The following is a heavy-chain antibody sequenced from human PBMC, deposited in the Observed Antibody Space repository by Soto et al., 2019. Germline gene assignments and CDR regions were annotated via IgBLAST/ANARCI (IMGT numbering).Heavy chain of an antibody. CDR2: IYYTGTT. Sequence: SETLSLTCTVSGGSVHNGSYYWSWLRRPPGKGLEWIGYIYYTGTTNYNPSLKSHVTISVDTSKNQFSLKVKSVSAADTAGYFCARNSRGYIYGYYFDSWGQGTLVTVSS. CDR1: GGSVHNGSYY. J-gene: IGHJ4*02. CDR3: ARNSRGYIYGYYFDS. D-gene: IGHD5-18*01. V-gene: IGHV4-61*01.